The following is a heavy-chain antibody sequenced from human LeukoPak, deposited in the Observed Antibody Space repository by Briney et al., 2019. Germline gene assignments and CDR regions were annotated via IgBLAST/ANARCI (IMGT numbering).Heavy chain of an antibody. Sequence: GGSLRLSCAASGFTFSSYVMHWVRQAPGKGLEWVAVISYDGSNKYYADSVKGRFTISRDNSKNTLYLQMNSLRAEDTAVYYCAREGIAVAAHAFDIWGQGTMVTVSS. CDR1: GFTFSSYV. V-gene: IGHV3-30*04. D-gene: IGHD6-19*01. CDR2: ISYDGSNK. CDR3: AREGIAVAAHAFDI. J-gene: IGHJ3*02.